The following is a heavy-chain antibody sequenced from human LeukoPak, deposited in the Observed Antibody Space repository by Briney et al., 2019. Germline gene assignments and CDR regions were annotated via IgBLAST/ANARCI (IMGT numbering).Heavy chain of an antibody. CDR1: GGSISSSSYY. D-gene: IGHD6-19*01. CDR3: ARERVAGGPAARFVFDI. CDR2: IYYSGST. V-gene: IGHV4-39*07. J-gene: IGHJ3*02. Sequence: PSETLSLTCTVSGGSISSSSYYWGWIRQPPGKGLEWIGSIYYSGSTYYNPSLKSRVTISVDTSKNQFSLKLSSVTAADTAVYYCARERVAGGPAARFVFDIWGQGTMVTVS.